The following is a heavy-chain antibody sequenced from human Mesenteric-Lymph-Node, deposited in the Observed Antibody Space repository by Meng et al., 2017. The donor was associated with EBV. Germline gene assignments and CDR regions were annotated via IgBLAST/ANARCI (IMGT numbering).Heavy chain of an antibody. CDR2: INHSGST. Sequence: QGQRQQGGAGLLKPSETLSLTCAVYGGSFSGYYWSWIRQPPGKGLEWIGEINHSGSTNYNPSLKSRVTISVDTSKNQFSLKLSSVTAADTAVYYRARYSASSGYYNDWGQGTLVTVSS. J-gene: IGHJ4*02. CDR3: ARYSASSGYYND. D-gene: IGHD3-22*01. V-gene: IGHV4-34*01. CDR1: GGSFSGYY.